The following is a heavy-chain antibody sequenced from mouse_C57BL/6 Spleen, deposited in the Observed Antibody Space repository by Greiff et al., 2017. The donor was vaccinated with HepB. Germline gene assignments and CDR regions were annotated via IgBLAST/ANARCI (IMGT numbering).Heavy chain of an antibody. CDR1: GFTFSDYG. J-gene: IGHJ2*01. Sequence: EVHLVESGGGLVKPGGSLKLSCAASGFTFSDYGMHWVRQAPEKGLEWVAYISSGSSTIYYADTVKGRVTISRDNAKSTLFLQMSSRRSEDTAMYYCARGGYDDYGFDYWGQGTTLTVSS. V-gene: IGHV5-17*01. CDR3: ARGGYDDYGFDY. CDR2: ISSGSSTI. D-gene: IGHD2-3*01.